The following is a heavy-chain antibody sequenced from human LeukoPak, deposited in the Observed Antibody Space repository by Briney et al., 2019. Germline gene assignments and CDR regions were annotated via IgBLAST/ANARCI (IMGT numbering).Heavy chain of an antibody. CDR3: ARDHSRYCSSTSCYSSYYFYGMDV. CDR2: IDSGGSTT. CDR1: GFTVSSYY. Sequence: PGGSLRLSCAASGFTVSSYYMSWVRQAPGKGLEWVSYIDSGGSTTSYADSVKGRFTISRDNAKNSLSLQMYSMGAEDTAIYYCARDHSRYCSSTSCYSSYYFYGMDVWGQGTTVTVSS. J-gene: IGHJ6*02. V-gene: IGHV3-11*01. D-gene: IGHD2-2*02.